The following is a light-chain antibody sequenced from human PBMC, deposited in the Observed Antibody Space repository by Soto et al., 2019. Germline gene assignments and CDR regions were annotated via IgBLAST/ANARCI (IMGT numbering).Light chain of an antibody. CDR1: QSVSSSY. CDR2: GAS. Sequence: EIVLTQSPGTLSLSPGERATLSCRASQSVSSSYLAWYQQKPGQAPRILIYGASSRATGIPDRFSGSGSGTAFTLTISRLEPEDFAVYYCQQYGSSLFAFGPGTKVDIK. V-gene: IGKV3-20*01. CDR3: QQYGSSLFA. J-gene: IGKJ3*01.